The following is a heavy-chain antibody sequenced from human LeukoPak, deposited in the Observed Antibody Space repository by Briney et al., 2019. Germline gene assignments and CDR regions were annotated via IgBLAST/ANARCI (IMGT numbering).Heavy chain of an antibody. CDR2: ISSSGLTI. J-gene: IGHJ4*02. CDR1: GFTFSSYA. V-gene: IGHV3-11*01. CDR3: ARDSGSYYFDH. D-gene: IGHD1-26*01. Sequence: PGGSLRLSCAASGFTFSSYAMTWIRQAPGKGLEWVSHISSSGLTIYYADSVKGRFTISRDNGKNSVSLQMNSLRAEDTAVYYCARDSGSYYFDHWGQGTLVTVSS.